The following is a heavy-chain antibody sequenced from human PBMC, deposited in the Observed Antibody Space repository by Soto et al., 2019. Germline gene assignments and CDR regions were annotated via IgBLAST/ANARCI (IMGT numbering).Heavy chain of an antibody. CDR3: ARHRLGYDFWSGNYRSEYYFDY. J-gene: IGHJ4*02. V-gene: IGHV5-51*01. D-gene: IGHD3-3*01. Sequence: GESLKISCKGSGYSFTSYWIGWVRQMPGKGLEWMGIIYPGDSDTRYSPSFQGQVTISDDKSISAAYLQWSSLKASDTAMYYCARHRLGYDFWSGNYRSEYYFDYWGQGTLVTVSS. CDR1: GYSFTSYW. CDR2: IYPGDSDT.